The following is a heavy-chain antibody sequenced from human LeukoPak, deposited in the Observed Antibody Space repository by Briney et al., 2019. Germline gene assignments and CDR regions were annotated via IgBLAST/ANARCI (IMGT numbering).Heavy chain of an antibody. CDR1: GYTFTCYY. J-gene: IGHJ4*02. D-gene: IGHD3-9*01. Sequence: ASVKVSCKASGYTFTCYYMHWVRQAPGQGLEWMGWINPNSGGTNYAQKFQGRVTMTRDTSISTAYMELSRLRSDDTAVYYCASNPRRSSRYFDWLICDYWGQGTLVTVSS. CDR2: INPNSGGT. V-gene: IGHV1-2*02. CDR3: ASNPRRSSRYFDWLICDY.